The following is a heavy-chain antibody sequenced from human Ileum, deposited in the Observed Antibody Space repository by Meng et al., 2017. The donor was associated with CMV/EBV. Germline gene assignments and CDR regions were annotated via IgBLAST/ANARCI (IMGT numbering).Heavy chain of an antibody. CDR1: GFTFSSYA. D-gene: IGHD3-3*01. V-gene: IGHV3-30-3*01. Sequence: GESLKISCAASGFTFSSYAMHWVRQAPGKGLEWAAVISYDGSNKYYADSVKGRFTISRDNSKNKVYLQMNSLRAEDTAVYYCAKVKYYDFWSGSYKYYGMDVWGQGTTVTVSS. CDR2: ISYDGSNK. J-gene: IGHJ6*02. CDR3: AKVKYYDFWSGSYKYYGMDV.